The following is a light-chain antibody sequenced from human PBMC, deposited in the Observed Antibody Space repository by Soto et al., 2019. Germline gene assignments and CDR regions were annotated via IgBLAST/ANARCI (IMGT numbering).Light chain of an antibody. V-gene: IGLV1-44*01. Sequence: QSVLTQPPSASGTPGQRVTISCSGSSSNLGSSTVNWYRHLPGTAPKLLIYSNNRRPSGVPDRFSGSKSGTSASLTISGLQSEDDADYYCTAWDVSLNGVIFGGGTKLTVL. CDR3: TAWDVSLNGVI. J-gene: IGLJ2*01. CDR1: SSNLGSST. CDR2: SNN.